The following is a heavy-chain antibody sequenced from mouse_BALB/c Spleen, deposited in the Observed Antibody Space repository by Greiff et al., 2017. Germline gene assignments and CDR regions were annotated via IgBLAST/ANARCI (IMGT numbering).Heavy chain of an antibody. J-gene: IGHJ2*01. D-gene: IGHD2-10*02. Sequence: EVQGVESGGGLVKPGGSLKLSCAASGFAFSSYDMSWVRQTPEKRLEWVAYISSGGGSTYYPDTVKGRFTISRDNAKNTLYLQMSSLKSEDTAMYYCARHPVWVWGQGTTLTVSS. CDR3: ARHPVWV. V-gene: IGHV5-12-1*01. CDR2: ISSGGGST. CDR1: GFAFSSYD.